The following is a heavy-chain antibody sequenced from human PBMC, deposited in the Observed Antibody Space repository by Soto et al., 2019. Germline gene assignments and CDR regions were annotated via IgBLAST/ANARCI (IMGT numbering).Heavy chain of an antibody. CDR2: IFSNDEK. D-gene: IGHD4-4*01. CDR3: ARIAHYSNYAIWFDP. Sequence: QVTLKESGPVLVKPTETLTLTCTVSGFSLSNARMGVSWIRQPPGKALEWLAHIFSNDEKSYSTSLKSRLTISKDTSKIQVVLTMTNMDPVDTATYYCARIAHYSNYAIWFDPWGQGTLVTVSS. V-gene: IGHV2-26*01. J-gene: IGHJ5*02. CDR1: GFSLSNARMG.